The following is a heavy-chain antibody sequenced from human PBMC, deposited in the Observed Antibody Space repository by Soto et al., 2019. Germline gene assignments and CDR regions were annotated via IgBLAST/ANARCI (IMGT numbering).Heavy chain of an antibody. J-gene: IGHJ4*02. Sequence: GGSLRLSCAASGFTFSSYEMNWVRQAPGKGLEWVSYISSSGNTIYYADSVKGRFTISRGNAKNSLYLQMNSLRAEDTAVYYCARGLTGYSYGVDYWGQGTLVTVSS. D-gene: IGHD5-18*01. CDR1: GFTFSSYE. CDR3: ARGLTGYSYGVDY. CDR2: ISSSGNTI. V-gene: IGHV3-48*03.